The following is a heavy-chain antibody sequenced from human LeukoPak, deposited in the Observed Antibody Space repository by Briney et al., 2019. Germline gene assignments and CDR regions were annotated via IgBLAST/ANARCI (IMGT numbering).Heavy chain of an antibody. CDR3: ARHVIVVVVAATLEAYNWFDP. Sequence: SETLSPTCAVYGGSFSGYYWSWIRQPPGKGLEWIGEINHSGSTNYNPSLKSRVTISVDTSKNQFSLKLSSVTAADTAVYYCARHVIVVVVAATLEAYNWFDPWGQGTLVTVSS. V-gene: IGHV4-34*01. CDR2: INHSGST. D-gene: IGHD2-15*01. J-gene: IGHJ5*02. CDR1: GGSFSGYY.